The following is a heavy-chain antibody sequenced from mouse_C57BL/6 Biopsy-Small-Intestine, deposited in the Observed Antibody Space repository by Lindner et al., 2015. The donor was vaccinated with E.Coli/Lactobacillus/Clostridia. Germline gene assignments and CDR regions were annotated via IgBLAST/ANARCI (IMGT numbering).Heavy chain of an antibody. CDR3: AKRAELSWYLDV. CDR2: ILPGMNTT. V-gene: IGHV1-9*01. D-gene: IGHD3-3*01. CDR1: GHTFAGHW. J-gene: IGHJ1*03. Sequence: VQLQESGAELMKPGASVKLSCKATGHTFAGHWIEWVKQRPGHGLEWIGEILPGMNTTNCNENFKGRATFTADTSSNTAYMQLSSLTTEDSAIYYCAKRAELSWYLDVWGTGTTVTVSS.